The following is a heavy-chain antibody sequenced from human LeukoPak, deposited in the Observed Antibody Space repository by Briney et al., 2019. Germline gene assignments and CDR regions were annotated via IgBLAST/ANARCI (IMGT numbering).Heavy chain of an antibody. J-gene: IGHJ4*02. CDR2: ISHSGST. CDR3: ARDSSGYSRFDY. D-gene: IGHD3-22*01. Sequence: GSLRLSCAASGFTFSSYAMSWVRQAPGKGLEWIGEISHSGSTYYNPSLKSRVTISLDTSKNQFSLKLTSVTAADTAIYYCARDSSGYSRFDYWGQGALVTVSS. CDR1: GFTFSSYA. V-gene: IGHV4-34*01.